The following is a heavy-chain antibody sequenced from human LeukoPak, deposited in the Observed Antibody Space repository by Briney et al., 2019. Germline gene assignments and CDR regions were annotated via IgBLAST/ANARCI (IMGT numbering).Heavy chain of an antibody. Sequence: GGSLRLSCAASGFSVNNNYMSWVRQAPGRGLEWVSALYVDDSTYYADSVRGRFTISRDSSKNTLCLQINSLRAEDTAVYYCARGGGVVVPAVPDYYYVDVWGKGTTVTVSS. CDR2: LYVDDST. CDR1: GFSVNNNY. V-gene: IGHV3-53*01. J-gene: IGHJ6*03. CDR3: ARGGGVVVPAVPDYYYVDV. D-gene: IGHD2-2*01.